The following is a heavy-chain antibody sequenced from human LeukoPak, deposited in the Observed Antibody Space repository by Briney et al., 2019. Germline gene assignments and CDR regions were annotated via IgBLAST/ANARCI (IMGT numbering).Heavy chain of an antibody. V-gene: IGHV3-30*18. D-gene: IGHD6-19*01. CDR2: ISYDGSNK. J-gene: IGHJ4*02. CDR1: GFTFNSYG. Sequence: GGSLRLSCAASGFTFNSYGMHWVRQAPGKGLEWVAVISYDGSNKYYADSVKGRFTISRDNSKNTLYLQMNSLRAEDTAVYYCAKDSGWYGSNTHDYWGQGTLVTVSS. CDR3: AKDSGWYGSNTHDY.